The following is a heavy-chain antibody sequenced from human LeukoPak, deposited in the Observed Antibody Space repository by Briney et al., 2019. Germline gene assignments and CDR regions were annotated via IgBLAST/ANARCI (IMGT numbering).Heavy chain of an antibody. V-gene: IGHV4-34*01. D-gene: IGHD6-19*01. CDR1: GGSISSYY. CDR2: INHSGST. J-gene: IGHJ4*02. Sequence: SETLSLTCTVSGGSISSYYWSWIRQPPGKGLEWIGEINHSGSTNYNPSLKSRVTISVDTSKNQFSLKLSSVTAADTAVYYCARSYSSGWFGYWGQGTLVTASS. CDR3: ARSYSSGWFGY.